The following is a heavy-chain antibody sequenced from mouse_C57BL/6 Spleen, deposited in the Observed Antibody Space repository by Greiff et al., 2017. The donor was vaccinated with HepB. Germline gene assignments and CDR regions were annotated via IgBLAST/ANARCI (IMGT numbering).Heavy chain of an antibody. D-gene: IGHD2-4*01. V-gene: IGHV3-6*01. CDR1: GYSITSGYY. Sequence: EVKLQESGPGLVKPSQSLSLTCSVTGYSITSGYYWNWIRQFPGNILEWMGYISYDGSNNYNPTLKNRTSITHDTSKNQFFLTLNSVTTEDTATCYCARVYDSYFDDWGQGTTLTVSS. CDR3: ARVYDSYFDD. CDR2: ISYDGSN. J-gene: IGHJ2*01.